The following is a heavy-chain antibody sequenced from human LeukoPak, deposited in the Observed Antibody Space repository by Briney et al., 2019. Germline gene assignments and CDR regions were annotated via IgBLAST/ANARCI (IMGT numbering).Heavy chain of an antibody. CDR3: ARWSGYALD. CDR1: GGSISSYY. V-gene: IGHV4-59*01. Sequence: PSETLSLTCTVSGGSISSYYWSSSRDPPGKGLEWIGYIYYSGSTNYNPSLKSRVTMSIDTSKNQFSLKLSSVTAADTAVYYCARWSGYALDWGQGTLVTVSS. J-gene: IGHJ4*02. D-gene: IGHD2-2*01. CDR2: IYYSGST.